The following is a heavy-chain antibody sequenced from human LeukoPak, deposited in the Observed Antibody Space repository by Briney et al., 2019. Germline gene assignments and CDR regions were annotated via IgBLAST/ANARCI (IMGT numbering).Heavy chain of an antibody. V-gene: IGHV5-51*01. CDR1: GYSFTNYW. Sequence: GESLKISCKGSGYSFTNYWIGWVRQLPGKGREWMGIIYPGDSDTRYSPSFQGQVTISADKSISTAYLQWSSLKASDTAMYYCTRPAASGYDSPANYWGQGTLVTVSS. J-gene: IGHJ4*02. CDR2: IYPGDSDT. CDR3: TRPAASGYDSPANY. D-gene: IGHD5-12*01.